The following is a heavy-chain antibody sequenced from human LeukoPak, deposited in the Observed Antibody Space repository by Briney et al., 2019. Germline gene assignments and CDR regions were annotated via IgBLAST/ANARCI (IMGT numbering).Heavy chain of an antibody. Sequence: SETLSLTCTVSGDSISSYYWSWIRQSPGKGLEWIAYIYYTGGTNYNPSLESRVTISVDTSKNRFSLRLSSVTAADTAVYYCARGDYMDVWGKGTTVTVSS. CDR1: GDSISSYY. V-gene: IGHV4-59*01. CDR3: ARGDYMDV. J-gene: IGHJ6*03. CDR2: IYYTGGT.